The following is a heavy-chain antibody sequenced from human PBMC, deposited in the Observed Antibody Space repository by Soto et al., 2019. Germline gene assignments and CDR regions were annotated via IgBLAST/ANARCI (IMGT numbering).Heavy chain of an antibody. CDR1: GFTLSTSW. J-gene: IGHJ3*02. V-gene: IGHV3-74*01. CDR3: VRTWHGFDI. CDR2: INGDGSYT. Sequence: EVQLVESGGGLFQLGGSLRLSCAASGFTLSTSWMHWVRQAPEKGLLWVSHINGDGSYTDFADSVKGRFTISRDNAKNTVYLQMQSLRVEDTAVYFCVRTWHGFDIWGPGTMVTVSS.